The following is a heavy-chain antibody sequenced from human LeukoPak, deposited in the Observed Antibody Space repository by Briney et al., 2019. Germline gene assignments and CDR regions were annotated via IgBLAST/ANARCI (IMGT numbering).Heavy chain of an antibody. CDR3: VRDPGARVPTGYSSLDY. CDR1: GFTFSSYA. J-gene: IGHJ4*02. CDR2: TSFDGNNK. V-gene: IGHV3-30-3*01. D-gene: IGHD3-9*01. Sequence: PGGSLRLSCAASGFTFSSYAMHWVRQAPGKGLEWVAVTSFDGNNKFYADSVRGRFTISRDNSRNTAYLQLNSPSVEDTAVYYCVRDPGARVPTGYSSLDYWGQGTLVIVSS.